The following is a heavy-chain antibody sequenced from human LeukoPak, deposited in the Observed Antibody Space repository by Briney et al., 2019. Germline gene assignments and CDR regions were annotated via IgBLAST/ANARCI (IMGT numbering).Heavy chain of an antibody. V-gene: IGHV3-21*01. CDR2: ISSSSSYI. D-gene: IGHD2-2*01. Sequence: GASLRLSCAASGFTFSSYSMNWVRQAPGKGLEWVSSISSSSSYIYYADSVKGRFTISRDNAKNSLYLQMNSLRAEDTAVYYCARDDIVVVPAASYFDYWGQGTLVTVSS. CDR3: ARDDIVVVPAASYFDY. J-gene: IGHJ4*02. CDR1: GFTFSSYS.